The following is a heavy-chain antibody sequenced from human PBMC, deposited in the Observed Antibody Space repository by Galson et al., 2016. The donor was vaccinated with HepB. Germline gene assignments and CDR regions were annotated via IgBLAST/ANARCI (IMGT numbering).Heavy chain of an antibody. Sequence: ETLSLTCDVYGGSFSGYYWSWIRQPPGKGLEWIGEINHSGSTNYNPSLKSRVTISINKSNNQFSLKLSSVTAADTAVYYCARDSAEMSAYKTNFDHWGQGTLVTVSS. J-gene: IGHJ4*02. CDR1: GGSFSGYY. CDR2: INHSGST. CDR3: ARDSAEMSAYKTNFDH. D-gene: IGHD1-14*01. V-gene: IGHV4-34*01.